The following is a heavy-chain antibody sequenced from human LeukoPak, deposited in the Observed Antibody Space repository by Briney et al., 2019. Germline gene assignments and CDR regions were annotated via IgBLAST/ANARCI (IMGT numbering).Heavy chain of an antibody. J-gene: IGHJ5*02. D-gene: IGHD3-3*01. CDR1: GGSISSYY. Sequence: PSETLSLTCTVSGGSISSYYWSWIRQPPGKGLEWFGYIYYSGSSNYNPSLKSRVTISVDTSKNQFSLKLSSVTAADTAVYYCARDLWYYDFWSGPFDPWGQGTLVTVSS. V-gene: IGHV4-59*01. CDR3: ARDLWYYDFWSGPFDP. CDR2: IYYSGSS.